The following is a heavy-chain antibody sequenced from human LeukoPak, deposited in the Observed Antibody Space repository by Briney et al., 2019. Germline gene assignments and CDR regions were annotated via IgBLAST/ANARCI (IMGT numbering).Heavy chain of an antibody. J-gene: IGHJ4*02. Sequence: ASQTLSLTLTVAGGSLSSGVYYWSRIRQPPGKGLERIGYIYHTGNSDYNPSLKSRATISLDTSKNQFSLKLTSVTAADTAVYFCARHPFSSPFDYWGQGTLVTVSS. D-gene: IGHD2/OR15-2a*01. CDR2: IYHTGNS. CDR3: ARHPFSSPFDY. CDR1: GGSLSSGVYY. V-gene: IGHV4-61*08.